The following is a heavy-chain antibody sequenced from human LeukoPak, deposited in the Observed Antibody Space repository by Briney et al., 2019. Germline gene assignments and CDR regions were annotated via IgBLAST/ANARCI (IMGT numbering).Heavy chain of an antibody. V-gene: IGHV1-46*01. D-gene: IGHD7-27*01. J-gene: IGHJ3*02. CDR2: INPSGGST. CDR3: ARLSVLGAFDI. Sequence: ASVKVSCKASGYTFTSYSMHWVRQAPGQGLEWMGVINPSGGSTRYAQKFQGRVTVTRDTSTSTVYLELRSLRSEDTAVYYCARLSVLGAFDIWGQGTMVTVSS. CDR1: GYTFTSYS.